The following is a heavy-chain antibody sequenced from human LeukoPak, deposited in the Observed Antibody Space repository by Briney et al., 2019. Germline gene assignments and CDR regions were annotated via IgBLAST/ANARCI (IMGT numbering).Heavy chain of an antibody. CDR1: GGSISSYY. Sequence: RSSETLSLTCTVSGGSISSYYWSWTRQPAGKGLEWIGRIYTSGSTNYNPSLKSRVTMSVDTSKNQFSLKLSSVTAADTAVYYCARDARNVLLWFGSHPYYFDYWGQGTLVTVSS. J-gene: IGHJ4*02. D-gene: IGHD3-10*01. CDR2: IYTSGST. V-gene: IGHV4-4*07. CDR3: ARDARNVLLWFGSHPYYFDY.